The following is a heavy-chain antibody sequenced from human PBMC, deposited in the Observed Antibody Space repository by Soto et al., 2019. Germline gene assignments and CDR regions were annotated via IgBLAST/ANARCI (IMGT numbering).Heavy chain of an antibody. J-gene: IGHJ6*02. D-gene: IGHD6-19*01. V-gene: IGHV1-2*02. CDR1: GYFFSGYH. Sequence: QVQLAQSGAEVKKPGASVKVSCKASGYFFSGYHMHWVRQAPGQGLEWMGWINADSGSTNYAQNCQGRVTMTRDTSITTADMELSRLRSDDTAVYYGARADLPVAADDGMDVWGQGTTVTVSS. CDR2: INADSGST. CDR3: ARADLPVAADDGMDV.